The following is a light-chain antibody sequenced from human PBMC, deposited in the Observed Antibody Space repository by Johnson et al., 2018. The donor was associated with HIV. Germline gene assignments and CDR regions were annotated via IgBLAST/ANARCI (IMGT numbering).Light chain of an antibody. Sequence: QSVLTQPPSVSAAPGQKVTISCSGSSSNIGNNYVSWYQQLPGRAPKLLIYDNNKRPSGIPDRFSGSKSGTSATLGITGLQTGDEADYYCGTWDSSLSAGYVFGTGTKVTVL. J-gene: IGLJ1*01. CDR2: DNN. CDR1: SSNIGNNY. V-gene: IGLV1-51*01. CDR3: GTWDSSLSAGYV.